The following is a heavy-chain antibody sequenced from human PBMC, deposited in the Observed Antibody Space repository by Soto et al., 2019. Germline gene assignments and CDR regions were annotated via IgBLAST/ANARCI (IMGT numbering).Heavy chain of an antibody. J-gene: IGHJ3*02. CDR2: FDPEDGET. CDR1: GYTLTELS. D-gene: IGHD3-16*02. Sequence: ASVKVSCKVSGYTLTELSMHWVRQAPGKGLEWMGGFDPEDGETIYAQKFQGRVTMTEDTSTDTAYMELSSLRSEDTAVYYCATVVSFGGVISYAFDIWGKGTMVPVSS. CDR3: ATVVSFGGVISYAFDI. V-gene: IGHV1-24*01.